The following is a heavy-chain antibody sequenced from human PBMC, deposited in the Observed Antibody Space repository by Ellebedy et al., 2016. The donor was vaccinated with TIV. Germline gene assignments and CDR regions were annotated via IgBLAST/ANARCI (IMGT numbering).Heavy chain of an antibody. Sequence: SLKISXAASGFTFDDYAMHWVRQAPGKGLEWVSGISWNSGITDYADFVKGRFTISRDNAKNSLYLQMNRLRADDTAFYYCARDLRITARDYYLDYWGQGTLVTVSS. CDR1: GFTFDDYA. D-gene: IGHD6-6*01. J-gene: IGHJ4*02. CDR2: ISWNSGIT. V-gene: IGHV3-9*01. CDR3: ARDLRITARDYYLDY.